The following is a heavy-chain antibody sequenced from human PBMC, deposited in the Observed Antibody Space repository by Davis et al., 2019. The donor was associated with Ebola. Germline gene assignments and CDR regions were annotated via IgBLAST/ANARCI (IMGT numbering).Heavy chain of an antibody. D-gene: IGHD1-26*01. J-gene: IGHJ3*02. Sequence: SVKVSCKASGGTFSSYAISWVRQAPGQGLEWMGGIIPIFGTANYAQKFQGRVTITADESTSTAYMELRSLRSDDTAVYYCARDRPRIVGATPDAFDIWGQGTMVTVSS. CDR1: GGTFSSYA. CDR3: ARDRPRIVGATPDAFDI. CDR2: IIPIFGTA. V-gene: IGHV1-69*13.